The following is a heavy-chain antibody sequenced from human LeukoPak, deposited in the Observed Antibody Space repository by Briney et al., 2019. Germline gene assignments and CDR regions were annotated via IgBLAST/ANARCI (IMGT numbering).Heavy chain of an antibody. V-gene: IGHV1-18*01. CDR1: GYTFTSYG. D-gene: IGHD6-19*01. CDR2: ISAYNGNT. J-gene: IGHJ5*01. CDR3: VPHPTVAGSPYNWFDP. Sequence: ASVKVSCKASGYTFTSYGISWVRQAPGQGLEWMGWISAYNGNTNYAQKLQGRVTMTTDTSTSTAYMELRSLRSDDTAVYYCVPHPTVAGSPYNWFDPWGQGTLVTVSS.